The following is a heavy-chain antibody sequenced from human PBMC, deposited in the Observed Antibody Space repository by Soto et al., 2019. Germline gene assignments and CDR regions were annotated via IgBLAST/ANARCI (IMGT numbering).Heavy chain of an antibody. Sequence: QVQLQQWGAGLLKPSETLSLTCAVYGGSFSGYYWSWIRQPPGKGLEWIGEINHSGSTNYNPSLKSRVTISVDTSKNQFSLKLSSVTAADTAVYYCARGSSGDSSSWYGWFDPWGQGTLVTGSS. CDR1: GGSFSGYY. V-gene: IGHV4-34*01. D-gene: IGHD6-13*01. CDR2: INHSGST. CDR3: ARGSSGDSSSWYGWFDP. J-gene: IGHJ5*02.